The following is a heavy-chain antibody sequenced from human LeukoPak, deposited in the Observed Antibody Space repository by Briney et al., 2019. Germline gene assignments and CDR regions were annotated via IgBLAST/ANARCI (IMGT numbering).Heavy chain of an antibody. J-gene: IGHJ4*02. V-gene: IGHV1-2*06. CDR2: INPNSGGT. D-gene: IGHD6-13*01. CDR1: GYTFTSYG. CDR3: ARTRIAAAGYYFDY. Sequence: ASVKVSCKASGYTFTSYGISWVRQAPGQGLEWMGRINPNSGGTNYAQKFQGRVTMTRDTSISTAYMELSRLRSDDTAVYYCARTRIAAAGYYFDYWGQGTLVTVSS.